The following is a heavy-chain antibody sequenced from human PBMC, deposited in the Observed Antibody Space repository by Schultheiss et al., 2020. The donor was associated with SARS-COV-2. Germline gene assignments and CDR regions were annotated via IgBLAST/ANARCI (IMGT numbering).Heavy chain of an antibody. CDR2: SKRKIDGGTS. CDR1: GFTFSSYG. V-gene: IGHV3-15*01. J-gene: IGHJ4*02. CDR3: TTDLHDFGDRDY. Sequence: GGSLRLSCAASGFTFSSYGMHWVRQAPGKGLEWVGRSKRKIDGGTSDYAAPVRGRFTISRDDSKSTVYLEMNRLEVEDTGVYYCTTDLHDFGDRDYWGQGTLVTVSS. D-gene: IGHD4/OR15-4a*01.